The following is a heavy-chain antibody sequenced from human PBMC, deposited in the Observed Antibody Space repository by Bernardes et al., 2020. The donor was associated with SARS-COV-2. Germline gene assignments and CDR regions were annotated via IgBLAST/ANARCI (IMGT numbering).Heavy chain of an antibody. V-gene: IGHV3-48*03. CDR3: ARAPIFVYGMDV. J-gene: IGHJ6*02. Sequence: WGSLSLSCAASGFTFSNFEMNWVRQAPGKGLEWILYIISSASTIYYADSVKGRLTISRDNAKNSVFMQMNSLRAEDTAVYYRARAPIFVYGMDVYVQGTTVTVSS. CDR1: GFTFSNFE. CDR2: IISSASTI.